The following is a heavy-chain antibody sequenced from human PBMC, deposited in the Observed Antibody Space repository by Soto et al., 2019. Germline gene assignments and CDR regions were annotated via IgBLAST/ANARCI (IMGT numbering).Heavy chain of an antibody. D-gene: IGHD4-17*01. Sequence: EVQLLESGGGLVQPGGSLRLSCAASGLTFSSYAMTWVRQAPGKGLEWVSAISGSGHNTYYADSVKGRFTVASDNSKSTLYRQMNSLRADDTAVYYCAKDDYGADDWREFDYWGQGSLVTVSS. CDR2: ISGSGHNT. V-gene: IGHV3-23*01. J-gene: IGHJ4*02. CDR1: GLTFSSYA. CDR3: AKDDYGADDWREFDY.